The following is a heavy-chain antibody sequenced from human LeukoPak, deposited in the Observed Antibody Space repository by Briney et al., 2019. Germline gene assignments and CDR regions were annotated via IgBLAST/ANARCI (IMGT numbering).Heavy chain of an antibody. Sequence: ASVKVSCKASGYTFTSYDINWVRQATGQGLEWMGWMNPNSGNTGYAQKFQGRVTMTRNNSISTAYMELGSLRSEDTAVYYCARGGPYYDFWSGYYTLGGYYYYYYMDVWGKGTTVTVSS. D-gene: IGHD3-3*01. J-gene: IGHJ6*03. CDR3: ARGGPYYDFWSGYYTLGGYYYYYYMDV. CDR1: GYTFTSYD. CDR2: MNPNSGNT. V-gene: IGHV1-8*01.